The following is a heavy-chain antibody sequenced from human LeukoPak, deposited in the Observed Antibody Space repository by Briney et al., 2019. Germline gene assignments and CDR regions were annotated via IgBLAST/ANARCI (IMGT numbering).Heavy chain of an antibody. CDR2: VNPGDSVV. Sequence: GESLRISCEGSEYTFSNLWIAWVRQTPGRGLEWKGLVNPGDSVVRYSPSLQGQVTISADKSLKTAYLQWNNLKASDTAVYYCATKAGGSHFDLWGQGTLVIVSS. J-gene: IGHJ4*02. CDR3: ATKAGGSHFDL. V-gene: IGHV5-51*01. CDR1: EYTFSNLW. D-gene: IGHD1-26*01.